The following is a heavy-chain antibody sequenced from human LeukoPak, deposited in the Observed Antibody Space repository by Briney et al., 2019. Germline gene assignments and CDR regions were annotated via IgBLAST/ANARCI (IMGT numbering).Heavy chain of an antibody. V-gene: IGHV4-4*07. Sequence: TSETLSLTCTVSGGSINSYYWGWVRQPAGKGLEWIGRIYTTGTTNYSPSLKSRLTMSLDTSKNQFSLKLRSVTAADTAVYYCGRQGYTASCYLVDYWSQGTLVTVSS. J-gene: IGHJ4*02. CDR3: GRQGYTASCYLVDY. CDR1: GGSINSYY. CDR2: IYTTGTT. D-gene: IGHD2-21*01.